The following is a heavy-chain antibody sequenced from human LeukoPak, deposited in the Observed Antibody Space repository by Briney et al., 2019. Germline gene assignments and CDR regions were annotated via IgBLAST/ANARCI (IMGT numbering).Heavy chain of an antibody. D-gene: IGHD6-19*01. V-gene: IGHV4-39*01. J-gene: IGHJ4*02. CDR1: GGSISSSSYY. Sequence: SETLSLTCTVSGGSISSSSYYWGWIRQPPGKGLEWIGSIYYSGSTYYNPSLKSRVTISVDTSKNQFSLKLSSVTAADTAVYYCARARARVAGTSEHDYWGQGTLVTVSS. CDR3: ARARARVAGTSEHDY. CDR2: IYYSGST.